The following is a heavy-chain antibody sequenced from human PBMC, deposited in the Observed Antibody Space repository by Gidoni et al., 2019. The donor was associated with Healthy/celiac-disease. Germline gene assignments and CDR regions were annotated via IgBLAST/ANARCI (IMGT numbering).Heavy chain of an antibody. Sequence: QVQRVGCGGGVVQRGGSLSLSCAARGVSFSSYTMHWVRQAPGKGVEWVEVISYDGSNKSYADSVQCRFTIAKDNSKIKLYLQMNSLRAEATAVYYCASAGNDLLTGSLDYWGQGTLVTVSS. CDR3: ASAGNDLLTGSLDY. CDR2: ISYDGSNK. J-gene: IGHJ4*02. CDR1: GVSFSSYT. D-gene: IGHD3-9*01. V-gene: IGHV3-30-3*01.